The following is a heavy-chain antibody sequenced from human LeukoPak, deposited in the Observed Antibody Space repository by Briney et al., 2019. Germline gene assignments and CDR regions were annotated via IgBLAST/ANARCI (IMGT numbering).Heavy chain of an antibody. J-gene: IGHJ4*02. V-gene: IGHV1-2*04. CDR1: GYTFTGYY. CDR3: VARATDSSGFHIFDY. Sequence: ASVKVSCKASGYTFTGYYMHWVRQAPGQGLEWMGWINPNSGGTNYAQKFQGWVTMTRDTSISTAYMELSRLRSDDTAVYYCVARATDSSGFHIFDYWGQGTLVTVSS. CDR2: INPNSGGT. D-gene: IGHD3-22*01.